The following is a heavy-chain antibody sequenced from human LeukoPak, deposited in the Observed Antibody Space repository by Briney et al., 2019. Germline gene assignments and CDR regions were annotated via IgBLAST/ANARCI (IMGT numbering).Heavy chain of an antibody. Sequence: PSETLSLTYAVHGGSFSGLYWTWMRQPPGKELEWIGEIKHGGITKYHPSLNSRVTMSEDTSNNQFSLKLTSVTAADTAVYYCARGLGEGYPDYWGPGTLVTVSS. CDR1: GGSFSGLY. J-gene: IGHJ4*02. CDR2: IKHGGIT. V-gene: IGHV4-34*01. CDR3: ARGLGEGYPDY. D-gene: IGHD5-24*01.